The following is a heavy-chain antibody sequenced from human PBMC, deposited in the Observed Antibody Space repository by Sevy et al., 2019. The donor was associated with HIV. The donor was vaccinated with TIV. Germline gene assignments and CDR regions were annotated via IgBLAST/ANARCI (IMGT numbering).Heavy chain of an antibody. Sequence: GGSLRLSCAASGLTVSSNYMSWVRQAPGKGLEWVSVIYSGGSTYYADSVKGRFTNSRDNSKNTLYLQMNSLRAEDTAVYYCASSVAGFYYGMDVWGQGTTVTVSS. CDR1: GLTVSSNY. J-gene: IGHJ6*02. D-gene: IGHD6-19*01. V-gene: IGHV3-53*01. CDR2: IYSGGST. CDR3: ASSVAGFYYGMDV.